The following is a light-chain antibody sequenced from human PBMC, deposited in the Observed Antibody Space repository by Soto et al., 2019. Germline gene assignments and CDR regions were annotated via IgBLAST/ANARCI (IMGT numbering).Light chain of an antibody. CDR3: SSYAGRNNLV. CDR1: SSDVGGYNY. CDR2: EVT. V-gene: IGLV2-8*01. J-gene: IGLJ2*01. Sequence: QSALTQPPSASGSPGQSVTISCTGTSSDVGGYNYVSWYQQHPGKAPKLMIYEVTKRPSVVPDRFSGSKSGNTASLTVSRLQAEEEAYYYCSSYAGRNNLVFGGGTKLTVL.